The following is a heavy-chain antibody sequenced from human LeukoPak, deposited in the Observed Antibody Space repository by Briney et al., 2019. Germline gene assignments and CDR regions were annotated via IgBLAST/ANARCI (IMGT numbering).Heavy chain of an antibody. CDR1: GFAFSTYW. CDR3: TRDFVF. CDR2: INQDGSVK. V-gene: IGHV3-7*01. Sequence: GGSLRLSCAASGFAFSTYWMDWVRQAPGKGLEWVGNINQDGSVKHYVDSVRGRFTISRDNARNSVYLQVNALRVEDTAVYYCTRDFVFGGQGTLVTASS. J-gene: IGHJ4*02. D-gene: IGHD3-3*01.